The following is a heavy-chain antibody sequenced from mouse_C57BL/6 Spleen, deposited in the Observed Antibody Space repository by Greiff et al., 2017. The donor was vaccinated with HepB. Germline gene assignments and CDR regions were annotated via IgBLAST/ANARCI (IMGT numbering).Heavy chain of an antibody. CDR3: ARGGIYYGNLYAMDY. Sequence: EVNVVESGGGLVKPGGSLKLSCAASGFTFSDYGMHWVRQAPEKGLEWVAYISSGSSTIYYADTVKGRFTISRDNAKNTLFLQMTSLRSEDTAMYYCARGGIYYGNLYAMDYWGQGTSVTVSS. CDR2: ISSGSSTI. V-gene: IGHV5-17*01. CDR1: GFTFSDYG. J-gene: IGHJ4*01. D-gene: IGHD2-1*01.